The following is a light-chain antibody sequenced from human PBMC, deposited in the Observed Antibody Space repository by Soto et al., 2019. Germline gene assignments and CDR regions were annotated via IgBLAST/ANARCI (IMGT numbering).Light chain of an antibody. Sequence: DIQMTQSPSSLSASVGDRVTITCQARQDVNNSLNWYQQKPRKAPNLLMYDVSNLGTEVPSRFSGSGSGTEFTFTISLLQPEDIGTYYCQQYHKAPVTFGQGTRLQMK. CDR2: DVS. V-gene: IGKV1-33*01. CDR1: QDVNNS. CDR3: QQYHKAPVT. J-gene: IGKJ5*01.